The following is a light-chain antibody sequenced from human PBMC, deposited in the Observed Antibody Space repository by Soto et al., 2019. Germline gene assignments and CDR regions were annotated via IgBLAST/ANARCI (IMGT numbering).Light chain of an antibody. CDR3: QQRSNWPPLT. J-gene: IGKJ4*01. CDR1: QSVGSY. CDR2: DAS. V-gene: IGKV3-11*02. Sequence: EIVVTQSPATLSLSPGERATLSCRTSQSVGSYLAWYQKKPGQAPRLLIYDASNRATGIPARFSGSGSGRVFTLTISSLEPEDFAVYYCQQRSNWPPLTCGGGTKVEIK.